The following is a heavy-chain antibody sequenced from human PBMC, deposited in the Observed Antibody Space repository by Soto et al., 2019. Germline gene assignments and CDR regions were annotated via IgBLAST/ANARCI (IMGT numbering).Heavy chain of an antibody. J-gene: IGHJ6*02. CDR1: GFTFSSYS. V-gene: IGHV3-48*02. Sequence: GGSLRLSCAASGFTFSSYSMNWVRQAPGKGLEWVSYISSSSSTIYYADSVKGRFTISRDNAKNSPYLQMNSLRDEDTAVYYCARVGEPVLRYFAQNYGMDVWGQGTTVTVSS. D-gene: IGHD3-9*01. CDR2: ISSSSSTI. CDR3: ARVGEPVLRYFAQNYGMDV.